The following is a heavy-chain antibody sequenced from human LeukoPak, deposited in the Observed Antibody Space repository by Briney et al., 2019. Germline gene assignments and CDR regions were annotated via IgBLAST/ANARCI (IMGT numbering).Heavy chain of an antibody. CDR2: IYASGST. J-gene: IGHJ4*02. CDR3: ARAAYCSGASCYFDY. D-gene: IGHD2-15*01. CDR1: GVSITTYS. V-gene: IGHV4-4*07. Sequence: PSETLSLTCTVSGVSITTYSWSWIRQPAGKGLELIGRIYASGSTTYNPSLKSRVTMSVDTSKNQFSVRLTSVAAADTAVHYCARAAYCSGASCYFDYWGQGTLVTVSS.